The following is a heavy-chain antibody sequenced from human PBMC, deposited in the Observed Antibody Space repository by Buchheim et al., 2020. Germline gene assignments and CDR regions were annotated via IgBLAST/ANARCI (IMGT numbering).Heavy chain of an antibody. Sequence: QVQLVESGGGVVQPGRSLRLSCAASGFTFSSYGMHWVRQAPGKGLEWVAVISYDGSNKYYADSVKGRFTISRANSKNRLYLQMNSLRAEDTAVYYCAKAETYYYYYGMDVWGQGTT. J-gene: IGHJ6*02. V-gene: IGHV3-30*18. CDR3: AKAETYYYYYGMDV. CDR2: ISYDGSNK. CDR1: GFTFSSYG.